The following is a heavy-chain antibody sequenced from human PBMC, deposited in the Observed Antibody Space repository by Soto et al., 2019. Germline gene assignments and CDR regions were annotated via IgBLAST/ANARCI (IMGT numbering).Heavy chain of an antibody. J-gene: IGHJ5*02. CDR2: INHSGST. V-gene: IGHV4-34*01. D-gene: IGHD6-13*01. CDR1: GGSFSGYY. Sequence: PSETLSLTCAVYGGSFSGYYWSWIRQPPGKGLEWIGEINHSGSTNYNPSLKSRVTISVDTSKNQFSLKLSSVTAADTAGYYCARVIAGNWFDPSGQGTLVTVSS. CDR3: ARVIAGNWFDP.